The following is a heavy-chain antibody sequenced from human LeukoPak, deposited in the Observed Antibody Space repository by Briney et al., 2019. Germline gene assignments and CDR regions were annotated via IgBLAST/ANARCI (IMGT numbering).Heavy chain of an antibody. CDR2: IIPIFGTA. V-gene: IGHV1-69*06. CDR1: GGTFSSYA. Sequence: GSSVKVSCKAPGGTFSSYAISWVRQAPGQGLEWMGGIIPIFGTANYAQKFQGRVTITADKSTSTAYMELSSLRSEDTAVYYCASGGYGSGSYYKTFYYYGMDVWGKGTTVTVSS. J-gene: IGHJ6*04. CDR3: ASGGYGSGSYYKTFYYYGMDV. D-gene: IGHD3-10*01.